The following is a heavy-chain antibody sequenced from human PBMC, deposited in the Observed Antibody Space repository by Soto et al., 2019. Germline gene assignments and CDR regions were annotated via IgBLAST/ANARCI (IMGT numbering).Heavy chain of an antibody. D-gene: IGHD5-12*01. J-gene: IGHJ4*02. Sequence: QITLKESGPTLVKPTQTLTLTCTFSGFPLSTSGVGVAWIRQPPGKALEWLALIYWDDDKRYTPSVKSSLTITKDTSKNQVVLTMTSMDPVDTATYYCAHVYGGYDNFDYWGQGTLVTVSS. CDR2: IYWDDDK. CDR3: AHVYGGYDNFDY. V-gene: IGHV2-5*02. CDR1: GFPLSTSGVG.